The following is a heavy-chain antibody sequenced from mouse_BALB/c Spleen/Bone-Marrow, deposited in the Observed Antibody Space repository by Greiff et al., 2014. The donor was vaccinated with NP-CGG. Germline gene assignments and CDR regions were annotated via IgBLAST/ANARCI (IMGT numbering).Heavy chain of an antibody. V-gene: IGHV1-87*01. CDR2: ICPGDGDT. CDR1: GYTFTSYW. Sequence: QVQLQQSGAELARPGASVKLSCKASGYTFTSYWMQWVKQRPGQGLEWIGAICPGDGDTRFTQKFKGKATLTADKSSSTAYMQLSSLASEDSAVYYCARAKRYGEMDYWGQGTSVTVSS. J-gene: IGHJ4*01. CDR3: ARAKRYGEMDY. D-gene: IGHD2-14*01.